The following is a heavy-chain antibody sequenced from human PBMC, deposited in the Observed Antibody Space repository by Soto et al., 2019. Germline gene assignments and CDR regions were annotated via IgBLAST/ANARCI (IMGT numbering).Heavy chain of an antibody. V-gene: IGHV4-31*03. Sequence: SETLSLTCTVSASSVSRGGYYWSWIRQHPGTGLEWIGYIYYSGTTYFNPSLKSRASISLDTSKNEFSLKLTSVTAADTAVYCCARRALPQCINGVCYKDGFWDYWGQGALVTVSS. CDR3: ARRALPQCINGVCYKDGFWDY. D-gene: IGHD2-8*01. J-gene: IGHJ4*02. CDR2: IYYSGTT. CDR1: ASSVSRGGYY.